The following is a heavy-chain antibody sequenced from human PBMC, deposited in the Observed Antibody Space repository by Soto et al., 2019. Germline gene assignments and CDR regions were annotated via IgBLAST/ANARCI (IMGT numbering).Heavy chain of an antibody. D-gene: IGHD3-10*01. CDR2: ISYDGSNK. CDR1: GFTFSSYG. Sequence: QVQLVESGGGVVQPGRSLRLSCAASGFTFSSYGMHWVRQAPGKGLEWVAVISYDGSNKYYADAVKGRFTISRDNSKKTLDLQMDSVRAGDAAVYYCAKEGGYYGSGSYSVGENYYGMDVWGQGTTVTVSS. CDR3: AKEGGYYGSGSYSVGENYYGMDV. J-gene: IGHJ6*02. V-gene: IGHV3-30*18.